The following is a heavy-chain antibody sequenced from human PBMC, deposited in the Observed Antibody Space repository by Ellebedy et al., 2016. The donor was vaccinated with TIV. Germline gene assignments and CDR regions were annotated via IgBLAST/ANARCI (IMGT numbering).Heavy chain of an antibody. CDR3: ARLTGVDTAMIRSWFDP. CDR1: GPTFTNYW. J-gene: IGHJ5*02. V-gene: IGHV5-51*01. Sequence: GESLKISXKGSGPTFTNYWIGWVRQMPGKGLEWMAIIYAGDSDTRYSPSFQGQVTISADRSISTAYLQWSSLKASDTAMYYCARLTGVDTAMIRSWFDPWGQGTLVTVSS. D-gene: IGHD5-18*01. CDR2: IYAGDSDT.